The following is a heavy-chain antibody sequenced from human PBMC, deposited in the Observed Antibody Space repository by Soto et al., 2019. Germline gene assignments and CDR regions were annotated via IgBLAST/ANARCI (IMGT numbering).Heavy chain of an antibody. D-gene: IGHD4-17*01. J-gene: IGHJ4*02. CDR2: IYWDDVK. V-gene: IGHV2-5*02. CDR1: GFSLSTGGVG. Sequence: QITLKESGPTLVKPTQTLTLTCTLSGFSLSTGGVGVGWIRQSPGKALEWLAVIYWDDVKHYSPSLERRLTSTKDTSESEVVLTMTNMDPVDTATYYCARKGSGYYARDYWGQGIVVTVSP. CDR3: ARKGSGYYARDY.